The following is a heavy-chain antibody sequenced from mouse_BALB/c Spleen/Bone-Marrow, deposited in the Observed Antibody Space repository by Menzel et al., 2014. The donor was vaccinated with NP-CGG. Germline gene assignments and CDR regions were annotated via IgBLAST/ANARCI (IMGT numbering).Heavy chain of an antibody. CDR1: GDSITSSY. CDR2: ISYSGNA. J-gene: IGHJ2*01. Sequence: VQLQQSGPSLVKPSQTLSFTCSVTGDSITSSYWNWIRKFPGNKLEYMGYISYSGNAYYNPSLKSRISLTRDTSKNQYYLQLNSVTTEDTATYFCARGNGYHFDYWGQGTTLTVSS. CDR3: ARGNGYHFDY. D-gene: IGHD1-2*01. V-gene: IGHV3-8*02.